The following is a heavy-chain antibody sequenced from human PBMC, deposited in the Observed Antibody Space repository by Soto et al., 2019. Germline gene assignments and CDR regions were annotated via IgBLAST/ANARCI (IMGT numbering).Heavy chain of an antibody. D-gene: IGHD3-16*01. CDR1: KFTFSV. CDR3: AKHWGNRSYYYYMDV. J-gene: IGHJ6*03. V-gene: IGHV3-30*18. CDR2: ISHDGTAK. Sequence: QGQLVESGGGVVQPGRSLRLSCAASKFTFSVHWVRRAPGKGLEWVAFISHDGTAKYYGDSVKGRFSISRDESNNTLFLQMNSLRREDTAVYYCAKHWGNRSYYYYMDVWGEGTTVTVSS.